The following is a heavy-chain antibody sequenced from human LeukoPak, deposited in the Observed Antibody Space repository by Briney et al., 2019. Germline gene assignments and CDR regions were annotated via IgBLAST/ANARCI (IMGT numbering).Heavy chain of an antibody. Sequence: SETLSLTCIVSGGSISGSHYYWAWIRQSPGKGLEWIGMINYSGNTYYNPSLWSRATISVDTSTNQFSLNLNSVTATDTAVYYCARGYDYWGQGTLVTVSS. D-gene: IGHD6-13*01. CDR3: ARGYDY. CDR2: INYSGNT. J-gene: IGHJ4*02. V-gene: IGHV4-39*01. CDR1: GGSISGSHYY.